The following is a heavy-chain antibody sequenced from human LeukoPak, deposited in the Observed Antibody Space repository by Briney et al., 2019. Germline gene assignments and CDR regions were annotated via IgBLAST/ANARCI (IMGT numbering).Heavy chain of an antibody. Sequence: GRPLRLSCAASGFTFDDYAMHWVRQAPGKGLEWVSGISWNSGSIGYADSVKGRFTISRDNAKNSLYLQMNSLRAEDTALYYCAKASGYYPSNWFDPWGQGTLVTVPS. V-gene: IGHV3-9*01. CDR1: GFTFDDYA. CDR2: ISWNSGSI. D-gene: IGHD3-22*01. J-gene: IGHJ5*02. CDR3: AKASGYYPSNWFDP.